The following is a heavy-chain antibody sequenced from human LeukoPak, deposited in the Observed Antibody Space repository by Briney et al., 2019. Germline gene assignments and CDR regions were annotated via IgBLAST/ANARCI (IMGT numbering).Heavy chain of an antibody. CDR2: IYHSGST. D-gene: IGHD6-13*01. CDR1: GYSISSGYY. Sequence: PSETLSLTCTVSGYSISSGYYWGWIRQPPGKGLEWIGSIYHSGSTYYNPSLKSRVTISVDTSKNQFSLELSSVAAADTAVYYCARVAAGMDYYYYYYMDVWGKGTSVTVSS. V-gene: IGHV4-38-2*02. J-gene: IGHJ6*03. CDR3: ARVAAGMDYYYYYYMDV.